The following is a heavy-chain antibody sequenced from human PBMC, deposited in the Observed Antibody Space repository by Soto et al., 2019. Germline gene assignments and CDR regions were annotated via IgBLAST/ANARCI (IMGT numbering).Heavy chain of an antibody. CDR1: VDSFSSDSYY. V-gene: IGHV4-61*01. CDR2: IYHDGST. Sequence: SETLSLTCTVSVDSFSSDSYYWSWIRQPPGKGLEWIGYIYHDGSTSYNPSLQSRVTMSINTSKNQFSLELSSVTAADTAIYYCAREGGVLRLSNWLDPWGQGTQVTVSS. CDR3: AREGGVLRLSNWLDP. J-gene: IGHJ5*02. D-gene: IGHD3-3*01.